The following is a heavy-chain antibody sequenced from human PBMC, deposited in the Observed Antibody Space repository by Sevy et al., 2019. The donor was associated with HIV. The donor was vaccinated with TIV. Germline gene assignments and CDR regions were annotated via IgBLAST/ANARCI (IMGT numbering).Heavy chain of an antibody. V-gene: IGHV3-30*18. D-gene: IGHD6-19*01. CDR3: AKEIGSSGGDLYYYGMDV. CDR1: GFIFTTYG. CDR2: VSYDRSNK. Sequence: GGSLRLSCAASGFIFTTYGMHRVRQAPCKGLEWVAIVSYDRSNKFYADSVKGRFTISRDNSKNTLYLQMNSLRTEDTAVYYCAKEIGSSGGDLYYYGMDVWGQGTTVTVSS. J-gene: IGHJ6*02.